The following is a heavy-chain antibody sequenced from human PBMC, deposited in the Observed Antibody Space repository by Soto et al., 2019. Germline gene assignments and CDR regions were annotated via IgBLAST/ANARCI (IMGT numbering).Heavy chain of an antibody. CDR2: INAGNGNT. V-gene: IGHV1-3*01. CDR3: ARARDRGYSYRKYYLDY. CDR1: GNTFTNYA. J-gene: IGHJ4*02. Sequence: GASVKVSCKASGNTFTNYALHWVRQAPGQRLEWMGWINAGNGNTKYSQKFQGRVTITRDTSASTAYMELSSLRSEDTAVYYCARARDRGYSYRKYYLDYWGQGTLVTVSS. D-gene: IGHD5-18*01.